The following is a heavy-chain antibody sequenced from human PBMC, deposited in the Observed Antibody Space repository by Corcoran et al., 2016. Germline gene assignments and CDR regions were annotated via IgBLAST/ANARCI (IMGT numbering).Heavy chain of an antibody. CDR2: IKSKTDGGTT. J-gene: IGHJ6*02. D-gene: IGHD5-12*01. CDR3: TTDLFEGHSGYGGGLYYYDGMDV. Sequence: EVQLVESGGGLVKPGGSLRLSCAASGFTFSNAWMNWVRQAPGKGLEWVARIKSKTDGGTTDYAAPVTGRFTIARDDSKHTRYLQMNSMKSEYTAVYCWTTDLFEGHSGYGGGLYYYDGMDVWGQGTPVTVSS. V-gene: IGHV3-15*07. CDR1: GFTFSNAW.